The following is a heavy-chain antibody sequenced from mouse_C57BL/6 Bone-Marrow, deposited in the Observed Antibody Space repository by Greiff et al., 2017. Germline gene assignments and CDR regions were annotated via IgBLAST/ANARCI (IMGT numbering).Heavy chain of an antibody. CDR3: AGPLGAWFAY. V-gene: IGHV5-6*01. Sequence: EVQLVESGGDLVKPGGSLKLSCAASGFTFSSYGMSWVRQTPDKRLEWVATISSGGSYTYYPDSVKGRFTISRDNAKNTLYLQMSSLKSEDAAMYYCAGPLGAWFAYWGQGTLVTVSA. CDR1: GFTFSSYG. CDR2: ISSGGSYT. J-gene: IGHJ3*01.